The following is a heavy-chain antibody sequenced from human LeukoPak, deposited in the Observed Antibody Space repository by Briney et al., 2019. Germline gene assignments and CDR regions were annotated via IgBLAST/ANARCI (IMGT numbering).Heavy chain of an antibody. CDR1: GFTFSNNW. J-gene: IGHJ5*02. Sequence: GGSLRLSCAASGFTFSNNWMSWVRQAPGKGLEWAANINQDGSEKNYVDSVKGRFTISRDNAKDSVYLQMNSLRAEDTAVYYCVRGKGWLNPWGQGILVTVSS. CDR2: INQDGSEK. CDR3: VRGKGWLNP. V-gene: IGHV3-7*03.